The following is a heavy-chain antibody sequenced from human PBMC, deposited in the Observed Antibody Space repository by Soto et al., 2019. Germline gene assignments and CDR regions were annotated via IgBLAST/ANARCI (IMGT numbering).Heavy chain of an antibody. CDR3: ARGPSSSGYYPH. D-gene: IGHD3-22*01. J-gene: IGHJ4*02. Sequence: GSLRLSCAASGFTFSSYSMNWVRQAPGKGLEWVSSISSSSSYIYYADSVKGRFTISRDNAKNSLYLQMNSLRAEDTAVYYCARGPSSSGYYPHWGQGTLVTVSS. CDR1: GFTFSSYS. CDR2: ISSSSSYI. V-gene: IGHV3-21*01.